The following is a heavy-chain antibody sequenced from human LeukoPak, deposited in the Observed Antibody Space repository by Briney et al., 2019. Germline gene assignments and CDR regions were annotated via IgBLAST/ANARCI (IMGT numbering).Heavy chain of an antibody. CDR1: GDSVSSNSAS. CDR3: ARDPDSSYEWGPFDP. Sequence: SQTLSLTCAISGDSVSSNSASWNWIRQSPSRGLEWLGRTYYTSKWNSDYAKSVKSRITINPDTSKNQFSLHLNSVTPEDTAVYYCARDPDSSYEWGPFDPWGQGILVTVSS. CDR2: TYYTSKWNS. D-gene: IGHD1-26*01. V-gene: IGHV6-1*01. J-gene: IGHJ5*02.